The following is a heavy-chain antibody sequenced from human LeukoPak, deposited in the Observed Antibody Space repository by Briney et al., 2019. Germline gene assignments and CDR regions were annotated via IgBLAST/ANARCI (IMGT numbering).Heavy chain of an antibody. V-gene: IGHV3-66*01. J-gene: IGHJ4*02. Sequence: GGSLRLSCAASGFTFSSYAMHWVRQAPGKGLEWVAVIYSGGSTYYADSVKGRFTISRDNSKDTLYLQMNSLRAEDTAVYYCASEGRPSADYWGQGTLVTVSS. CDR1: GFTFSSYA. CDR2: IYSGGST. D-gene: IGHD6-6*01. CDR3: ASEGRPSADY.